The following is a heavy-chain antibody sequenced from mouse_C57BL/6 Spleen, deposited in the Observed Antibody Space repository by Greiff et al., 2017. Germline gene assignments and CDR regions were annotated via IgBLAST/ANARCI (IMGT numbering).Heavy chain of an antibody. D-gene: IGHD2-3*01. CDR1: GYSFTGYF. V-gene: IGHV1-20*01. J-gene: IGHJ3*01. Sequence: VHVKQSGPELVKPGDSVKISCKASGYSFTGYFMNWVMQSHGKSLEWIGRINPYNGDTFYNQKFKGKATLTVDKSSSTAHMELRSLTSEDSAVYYCARESDDGYLGWFAYWGQGTLVTVSA. CDR2: INPYNGDT. CDR3: ARESDDGYLGWFAY.